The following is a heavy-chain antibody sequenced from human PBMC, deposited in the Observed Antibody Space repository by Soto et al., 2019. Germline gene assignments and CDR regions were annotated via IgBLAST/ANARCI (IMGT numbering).Heavy chain of an antibody. J-gene: IGHJ6*02. D-gene: IGHD6-19*01. Sequence: KTGGSMRLACTASGFTLGDYAMSWFRQAPGKGLEWVGFIRSKAYGGTTEYAASVKGRFTISRDDSKSIAYLQMNSLKTEDTAVYYCTRYHRNSGWYSVINYYGMDVWGQGTTVTVSS. CDR3: TRYHRNSGWYSVINYYGMDV. V-gene: IGHV3-49*05. CDR1: GFTLGDYA. CDR2: IRSKAYGGTT.